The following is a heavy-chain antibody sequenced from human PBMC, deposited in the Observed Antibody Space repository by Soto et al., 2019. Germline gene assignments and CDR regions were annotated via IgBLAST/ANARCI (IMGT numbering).Heavy chain of an antibody. CDR2: IDPSDSYT. CDR1: GYNFTNYW. CDR3: VRRSTSWYAGIDY. J-gene: IGHJ4*02. D-gene: IGHD6-13*01. V-gene: IGHV5-10-1*01. Sequence: EVQLVQSGAEVKKPGESLKISCQGSGYNFTNYWINWVHQMPGRGLEWMGRIDPSDSYTNYSPSFEGHVTISADKSLNTAYVQWSSLKASDTAMYYCVRRSTSWYAGIDYWGQGTLVSVSS.